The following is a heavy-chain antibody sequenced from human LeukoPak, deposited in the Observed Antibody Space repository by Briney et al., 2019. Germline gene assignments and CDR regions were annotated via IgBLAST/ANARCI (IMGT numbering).Heavy chain of an antibody. V-gene: IGHV1-2*02. CDR1: GYTFTDYY. CDR2: INSNSGDT. J-gene: IGHJ1*01. CDR3: VRQISSY. Sequence: GASVKVSCKASGYTFTDYYIHWVRQAPGQRLEWMGWINSNSGDTNYAQKFQGRVTMTRDTSISTVPIELGRLTSDDTAVYYCVRQISSYWGQGTLVTVSS. D-gene: IGHD2/OR15-2a*01.